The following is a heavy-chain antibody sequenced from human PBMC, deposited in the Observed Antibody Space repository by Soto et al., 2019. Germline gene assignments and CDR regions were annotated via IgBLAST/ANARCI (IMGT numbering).Heavy chain of an antibody. V-gene: IGHV3-23*01. J-gene: IGHJ5*02. D-gene: IGHD3-16*01. CDR1: GFMFSDYA. CDR3: AKDAIANDGIWLMDS. Sequence: GGSLRLSCVASGFMFSDYAMTWARQAPGKELEWVSGLLRPGRSTYYADSVKGRFTISGDTSANTVYLQMDSLRAEDTAVYYCAKDAIANDGIWLMDSWGQGTVVTVSS. CDR2: LLRPGRST.